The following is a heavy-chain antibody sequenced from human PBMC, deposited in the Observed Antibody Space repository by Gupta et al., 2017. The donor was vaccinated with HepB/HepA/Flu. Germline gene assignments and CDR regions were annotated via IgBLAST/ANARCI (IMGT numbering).Heavy chain of an antibody. CDR1: GDSISSSTYH. CDR3: ARHGIITRIAVVTTTPDAFDI. V-gene: IGHV4-39*01. Sequence: QLQLQESGPGLVKPSETLSLTCTVSGDSISSSTYHWGWIRQTPGKGLEWIGSIYFSGSTYYNPSLKSRVTISVDTSKNQFSLKLSSVTAADTAVYYCARHGIITRIAVVTTTPDAFDIWGQGTMVTVSS. CDR2: IYFSGST. J-gene: IGHJ3*02. D-gene: IGHD3-22*01.